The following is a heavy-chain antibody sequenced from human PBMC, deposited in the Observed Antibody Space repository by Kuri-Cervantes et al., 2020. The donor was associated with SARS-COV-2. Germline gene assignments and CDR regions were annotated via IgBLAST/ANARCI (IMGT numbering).Heavy chain of an antibody. CDR2: INHSGNT. V-gene: IGHV4-34*01. J-gene: IGHJ5*02. Sequence: SETLSLTCAVYGGSFSGYYWSWIRQPPGKGLEWIGEINHSGNTNYSPSLKSRVTISVDTSKNQFSLKLSSVTAADTAVYYCARALRCTNGVCYRSWFDPWGQGTLVTVSS. D-gene: IGHD2-8*01. CDR1: GGSFSGYY. CDR3: ARALRCTNGVCYRSWFDP.